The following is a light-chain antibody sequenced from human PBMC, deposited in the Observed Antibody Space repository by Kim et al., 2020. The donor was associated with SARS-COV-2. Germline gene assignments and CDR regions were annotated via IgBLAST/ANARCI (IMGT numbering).Light chain of an antibody. CDR2: GKN. J-gene: IGLJ2*01. Sequence: SSELTQDPAVSVALGQTVRITCQGDSLRSYYASWYQQKPGQAPVLVIYGKNNRPSGIPDRFSGSSSGNTASLIITGAQAEDEADYYCNSWDKSGNQVVFGGGTQLTVL. CDR3: NSWDKSGNQVV. V-gene: IGLV3-19*01. CDR1: SLRSYY.